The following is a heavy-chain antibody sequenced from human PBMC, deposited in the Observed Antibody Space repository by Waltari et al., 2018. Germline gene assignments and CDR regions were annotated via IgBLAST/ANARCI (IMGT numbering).Heavy chain of an antibody. CDR1: GYTFTSYG. CDR3: ARDEGYYYDNSGYYSFDY. J-gene: IGHJ4*02. Sequence: QVQLVQSGAEVKKPGASVKVSCKASGYTFTSYGISWVRQAPGQGLEWMRWISAYNGNTNYAQKLQGRVSMTTDTSTSTAYMELRSLRSDDTAVYYCARDEGYYYDNSGYYSFDYWGQGTLVTVSS. D-gene: IGHD3-22*01. CDR2: ISAYNGNT. V-gene: IGHV1-18*01.